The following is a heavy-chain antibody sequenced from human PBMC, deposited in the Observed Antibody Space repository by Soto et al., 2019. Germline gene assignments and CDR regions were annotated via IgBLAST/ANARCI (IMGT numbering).Heavy chain of an antibody. CDR2: INHSGST. CDR1: GGSFSGYY. Sequence: SETLSLSCAVYGGSFSGYYWSWIRQPPGKGLEWIGEINHSGSTNYNPSLKSRVTISVDTSKNQCSLKLSSVTAADTAVYYCARGPRNIIRAIFGVVHYYMDVWGKGTTVT. J-gene: IGHJ6*03. CDR3: ARGPRNIIRAIFGVVHYYMDV. V-gene: IGHV4-34*01. D-gene: IGHD3-3*01.